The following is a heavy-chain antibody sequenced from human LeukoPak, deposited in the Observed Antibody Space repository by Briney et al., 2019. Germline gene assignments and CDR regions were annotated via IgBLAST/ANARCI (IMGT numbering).Heavy chain of an antibody. CDR1: GGSISSSNW. Sequence: SGTLSLTCAVSGGSISSSNWWSWVRQPPGKGLEWIGEIYHSGSTNYNPSLKSRVTISVDKSKNQFSLKLSSVTAADTAVYYCARLEDCSSTSCYPYAFDIWGQGTMVTVSS. D-gene: IGHD2-2*01. J-gene: IGHJ3*02. CDR3: ARLEDCSSTSCYPYAFDI. CDR2: IYHSGST. V-gene: IGHV4-4*02.